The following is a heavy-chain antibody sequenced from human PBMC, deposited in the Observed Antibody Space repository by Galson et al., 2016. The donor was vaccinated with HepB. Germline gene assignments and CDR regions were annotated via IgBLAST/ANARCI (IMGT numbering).Heavy chain of an antibody. CDR3: ATSFHDSSGYHDAFDI. Sequence: LSLTCTVASGSIINPNYYWGWLRQPPGKGLEWIGCIYYSGKTYYNPSLESRVTISVNTSKNHFSQRLSSVTAADTAVYYCATSFHDSSGYHDAFDIWGQGTMVTVSP. V-gene: IGHV4-39*01. J-gene: IGHJ3*02. CDR1: SGSIINPNYY. D-gene: IGHD3-22*01. CDR2: IYYSGKT.